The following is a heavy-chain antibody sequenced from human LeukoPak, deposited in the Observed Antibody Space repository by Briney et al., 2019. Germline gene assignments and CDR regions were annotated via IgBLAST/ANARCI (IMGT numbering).Heavy chain of an antibody. CDR2: IYSGGST. CDR1: GFTVSSNY. J-gene: IGHJ5*02. Sequence: GGSLRLSCAASGFTVSSNYMSWVRQAPGKGLEWVSVIYSGGSTYYADSVKGRFTISRDNSKNTLYLQMNSLRAEDTAVYYCAKASEWLVPYWFDPWGQGTLVTVSS. V-gene: IGHV3-66*01. D-gene: IGHD6-19*01. CDR3: AKASEWLVPYWFDP.